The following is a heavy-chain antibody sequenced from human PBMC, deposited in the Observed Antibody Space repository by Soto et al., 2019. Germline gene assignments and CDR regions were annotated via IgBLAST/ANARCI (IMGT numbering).Heavy chain of an antibody. CDR3: ARDPGHSNVILDY. J-gene: IGHJ4*02. CDR2: LSSDGSTT. Sequence: EVQLVESGGGLVQPGGSLRLSCATSGFTFNNYLIHWVRQAPGKGLEWVSRLSSDGSTTVYADSVKGRFTVSRDNAKNTVYLQMNSLGVDDTADYYCARDPGHSNVILDYWGQGSLVTVSS. V-gene: IGHV3-74*01. CDR1: GFTFNNYL. D-gene: IGHD4-4*01.